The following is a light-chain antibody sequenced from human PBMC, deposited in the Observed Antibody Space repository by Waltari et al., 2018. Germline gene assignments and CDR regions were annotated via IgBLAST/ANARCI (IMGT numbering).Light chain of an antibody. Sequence: QSVLTQPPSVSGAPGQRFTISCTGSTSNIGADYDVSWYQNLPGTAPRLLIYGDINRPSGVPDRFSGSKSGNSAALTITGLHAEDEANYFCLSYDSSLSAFVFGGGTKLTV. CDR3: LSYDSSLSAFV. J-gene: IGLJ3*02. V-gene: IGLV1-40*01. CDR1: TSNIGADYD. CDR2: GDI.